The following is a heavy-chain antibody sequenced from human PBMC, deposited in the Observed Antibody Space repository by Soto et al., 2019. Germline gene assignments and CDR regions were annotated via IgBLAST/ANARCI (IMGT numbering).Heavy chain of an antibody. CDR3: ARDIVVVVGTSDYGMDV. J-gene: IGHJ6*02. CDR2: INSDGSST. CDR1: GFTFSSYW. D-gene: IGHD2-15*01. V-gene: IGHV3-74*01. Sequence: EVQLVESGGGLVQPGGSLRLSCAASGFTFSSYWMHWVRQVPGKGLEWVSRINSDGSSTTYADSVRGRFTISRDNAKNTLYLQMHSLRAEDTAVYYCARDIVVVVGTSDYGMDVWSQGTTFTVSS.